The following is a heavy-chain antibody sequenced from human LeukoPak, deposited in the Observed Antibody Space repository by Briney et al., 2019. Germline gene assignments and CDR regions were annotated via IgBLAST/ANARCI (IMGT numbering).Heavy chain of an antibody. D-gene: IGHD2-8*01. V-gene: IGHV3-33*01. CDR2: IWYDGSNK. Sequence: GGSLRLSCAASGFTFSSYGMHWDRQAPGKGLEWVAVIWYDGSNKYYADSVKGRFTISRDNSKNTLYLQMNSLRAEDTAVYYCARDDATYALAYWGQGTLVTVSS. CDR3: ARDDATYALAY. CDR1: GFTFSSYG. J-gene: IGHJ4*02.